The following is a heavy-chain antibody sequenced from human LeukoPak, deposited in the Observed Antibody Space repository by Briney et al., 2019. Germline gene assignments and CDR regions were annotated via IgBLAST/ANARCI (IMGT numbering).Heavy chain of an antibody. D-gene: IGHD5-18*01. J-gene: IGHJ4*02. V-gene: IGHV2-70*11. CDR1: GFSLSTSGMC. CDR2: IDWDDDK. Sequence: SGPALVKPSQTLTLTCTFSGFSLSTSGMCVSWIRQPPGKALEWLARIDWDDDKYYSTYLKTRLTISKDTSKNQVVLTMTNMDPVDTATYYCARTVSDSRYSYGWWGQGTLVTVSS. CDR3: ARTVSDSRYSYGW.